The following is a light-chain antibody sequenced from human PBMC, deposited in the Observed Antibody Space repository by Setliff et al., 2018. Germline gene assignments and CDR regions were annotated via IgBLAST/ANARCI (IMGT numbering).Light chain of an antibody. CDR1: SSDVGGYNDVFRYNY. CDR2: EVT. J-gene: IGLJ1*01. Sequence: QSVLAQPPSASGSPGQSVTISCTGASSDVGGYNDVFRYNYVSWYQQYPGKAPKLLISEVTKRPSGVPDRFSGSKSGNTASLAISGLRSEDEADYYCAAWDDSLRGYVFGTGTKVTVL. V-gene: IGLV2-8*01. CDR3: AAWDDSLRGYV.